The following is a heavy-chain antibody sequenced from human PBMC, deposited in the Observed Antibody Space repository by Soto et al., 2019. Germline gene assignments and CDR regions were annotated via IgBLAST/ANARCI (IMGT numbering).Heavy chain of an antibody. J-gene: IGHJ5*02. CDR3: AKQGGGFDT. V-gene: IGHV4-59*08. D-gene: IGHD1-26*01. CDR2: IYYSGST. Sequence: QVQLQESGPGLVKPSETLSLTCTVSGGSIRSYYWSWIRQPPGKGLEWIGSIYYSGSTNYKPSLKDRVPISEDTSKSQFSQKLNSVTAADTAVYYCAKQGGGFDTWGQGPLVNDSS. CDR1: GGSIRSYY.